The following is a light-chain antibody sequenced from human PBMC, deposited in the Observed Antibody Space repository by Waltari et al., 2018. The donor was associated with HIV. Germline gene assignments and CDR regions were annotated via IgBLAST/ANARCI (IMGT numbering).Light chain of an antibody. Sequence: SYVLTQPPSVSVAPGQTASISCGGDNIGNKLVHWYRQKPGQAPVVVIWYDSNLPSGIPERFSGSNSGNTATLTISRVEAGDEADYFCQVSVVSSDHPTFGGGTKLTVL. CDR3: QVSVVSSDHPT. CDR1: NIGNKL. CDR2: YDS. V-gene: IGLV3-21*04. J-gene: IGLJ3*02.